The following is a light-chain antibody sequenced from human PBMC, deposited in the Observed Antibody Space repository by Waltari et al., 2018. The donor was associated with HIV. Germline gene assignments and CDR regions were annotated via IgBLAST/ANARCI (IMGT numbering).Light chain of an antibody. J-gene: IGKJ4*01. V-gene: IGKV1-39*01. Sequence: DIQMTQSPSSLSASVGDRVTITCRASQTISTYLNWYQQKPGKAPKFLIYAASSLQSGAPSRFSGSGSGTDFTLTISSLQPEDFATYFCQQSFTTPLTFGGGTKVEV. CDR2: AAS. CDR1: QTISTY. CDR3: QQSFTTPLT.